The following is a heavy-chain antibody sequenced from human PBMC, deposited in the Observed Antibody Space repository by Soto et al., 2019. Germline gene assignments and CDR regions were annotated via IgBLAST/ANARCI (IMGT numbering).Heavy chain of an antibody. CDR1: GFTFSSYG. V-gene: IGHV3-30*18. Sequence: QVQLVESGGGVVQPGRSLRLSCAASGFTFSSYGMHWVRQAPGKGLEWVAVTSYDGSNEYYADSVKGRFTISRDNSKNTLYLQMNSLRAEDTAVYYCAKDAGGSSYFDYWGQGTLVTVSS. D-gene: IGHD1-26*01. CDR2: TSYDGSNE. CDR3: AKDAGGSSYFDY. J-gene: IGHJ4*02.